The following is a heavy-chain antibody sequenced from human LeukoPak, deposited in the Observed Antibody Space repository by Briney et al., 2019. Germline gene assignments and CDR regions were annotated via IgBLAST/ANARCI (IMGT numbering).Heavy chain of an antibody. D-gene: IGHD5-24*01. CDR3: ARGGDGYNDALDY. Sequence: SEPLSLTCTVSGGSISSHYWSWIRQPPGKGLEWIGYIYYSGSTNYNPSLKSRVTISVDTSKNQFSLKLSSVTAADTAVYYCARGGDGYNDALDYWGQGTLVTVSS. CDR2: IYYSGST. CDR1: GGSISSHY. J-gene: IGHJ4*02. V-gene: IGHV4-59*11.